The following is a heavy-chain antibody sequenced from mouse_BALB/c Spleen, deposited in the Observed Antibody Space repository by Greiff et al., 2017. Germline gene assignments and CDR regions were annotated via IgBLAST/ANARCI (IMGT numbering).Heavy chain of an antibody. Sequence: VQLQQSGAELVRPGTSVKVSCKASGYSFTNYLIEWVKQRPGQGLEWIGVINPGSGGTNYNEKFKGKATLTANKSSSTAYMQLSSLTSEDAAVYYCTITLTYYGGSSYDMDYWGQGTSVTVSS. J-gene: IGHJ4*01. D-gene: IGHD1-1*01. CDR2: INPGSGGT. CDR3: TITLTYYGGSSYDMDY. CDR1: GYSFTNYL. V-gene: IGHV1-54*01.